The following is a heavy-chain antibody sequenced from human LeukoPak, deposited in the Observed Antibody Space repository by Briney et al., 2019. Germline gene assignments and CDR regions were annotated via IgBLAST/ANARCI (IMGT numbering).Heavy chain of an antibody. CDR1: GGSFSGYY. V-gene: IGHV4-34*01. J-gene: IGHJ4*02. Sequence: KPSETLSLTCAVYGGSFSGYYWSWIRQPPGKGLEGIGEINHSGSTHYNPPLKSRVTISVDTSKNQFSLNLTSVTAADTAVYYCARGPRVESYSSGWYVNYWGQGTLVTVSS. CDR2: INHSGST. D-gene: IGHD6-19*01. CDR3: ARGPRVESYSSGWYVNY.